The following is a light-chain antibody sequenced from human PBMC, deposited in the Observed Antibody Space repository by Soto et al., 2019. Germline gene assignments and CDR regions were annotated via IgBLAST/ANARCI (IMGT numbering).Light chain of an antibody. CDR1: TSDVGLYNY. CDR3: SSYTSSDTLV. J-gene: IGLJ2*01. V-gene: IGLV2-14*01. Sequence: QSALTQPASVSGSPGQSITISCTGTTSDVGLYNYVSWYQQHPGKAPKLMISEVSNRPSGVSNRFSGSKSGNTASLTISGRQAEDEADYYCSSYTSSDTLVFGAGTKVTVL. CDR2: EVS.